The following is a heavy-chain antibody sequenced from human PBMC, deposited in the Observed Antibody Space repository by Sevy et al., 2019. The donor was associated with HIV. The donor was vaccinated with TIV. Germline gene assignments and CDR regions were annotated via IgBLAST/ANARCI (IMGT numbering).Heavy chain of an antibody. CDR1: GYT. CDR2: ISAYNGNT. D-gene: IGHD2-15*01. Sequence: ASVKVSCKTSGYTISWVRQAPGQGLEWMGWISAYNGNTKYAQKVQGRVTMTTDTSTSTAYMELRSLRSDDTAVYYCASCEGGSAAAGTGWFDPWGQGTLVTVS. CDR3: ASCEGGSAAAGTGWFDP. J-gene: IGHJ5*02. V-gene: IGHV1-18*01.